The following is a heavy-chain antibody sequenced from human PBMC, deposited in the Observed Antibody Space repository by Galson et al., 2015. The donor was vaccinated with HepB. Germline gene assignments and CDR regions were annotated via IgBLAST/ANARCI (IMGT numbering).Heavy chain of an antibody. CDR3: AKDHDCSGGCCYPDYFDY. J-gene: IGHJ4*02. V-gene: IGHV3-30*18. CDR2: ISSEGSNK. Sequence: SLRLSCAASGFTLSGYGMHWVRQAPGKGLEWVAGISSEGSNKYYAHSVKGRFTITRDNSTNTLYLQMNSLRSEDTAVYYCAKDHDCSGGCCYPDYFDYWGQGTLVTVSS. CDR1: GFTLSGYG. D-gene: IGHD2-15*01.